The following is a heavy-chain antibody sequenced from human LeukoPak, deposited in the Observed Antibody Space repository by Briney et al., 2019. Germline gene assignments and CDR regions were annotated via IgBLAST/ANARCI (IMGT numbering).Heavy chain of an antibody. J-gene: IGHJ3*02. CDR1: GYSISSGYY. CDR3: ARDMTGSGWNDAFDI. Sequence: PGGSLRLSCTVSGYSISSGYYWGWIRQPPGKGLEWIGSIYHSGSTYYNPSLKSRVTISVDTSKNQFSLKLSSVTAADTAVYYCARDMTGSGWNDAFDIWGQGTMVTVSS. CDR2: IYHSGST. V-gene: IGHV4-38-2*02. D-gene: IGHD6-19*01.